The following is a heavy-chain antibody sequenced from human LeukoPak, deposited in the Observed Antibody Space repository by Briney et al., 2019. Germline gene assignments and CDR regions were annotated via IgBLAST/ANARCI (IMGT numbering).Heavy chain of an antibody. D-gene: IGHD3-22*01. J-gene: IGHJ4*02. CDR2: INPSGGST. Sequence: APVKVSCKASGYTFTSYYMHWVRQAPGQGLEWMGIINPSGGSTSYAQKFQGRVTMTRDTSTSTVYMELSSLRSEDTAVYYCARDSYFHDRSGYYWSRGDPSYYFDSWGQGTLVTVSP. CDR1: GYTFTSYY. V-gene: IGHV1-46*01. CDR3: ARDSYFHDRSGYYWSRGDPSYYFDS.